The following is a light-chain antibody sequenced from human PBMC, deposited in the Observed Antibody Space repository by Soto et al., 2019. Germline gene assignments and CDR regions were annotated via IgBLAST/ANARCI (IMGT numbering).Light chain of an antibody. CDR2: RAS. CDR3: LQYHNLWA. CDR1: QNIYSN. J-gene: IGKJ1*01. Sequence: GMTQSPSTLSVSPGERATFSCRASQNIYSNIAWYQQRPGQAPRLLIYRASTRATGVPARFSGSGSGTEFTLTISSLQSEDFAVYSCLQYHNLWAFGQGTKVDIK. V-gene: IGKV3-15*01.